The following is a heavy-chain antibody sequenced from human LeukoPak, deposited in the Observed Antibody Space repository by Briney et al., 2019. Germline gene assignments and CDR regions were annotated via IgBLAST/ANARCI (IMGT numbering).Heavy chain of an antibody. Sequence: GGSLRLSCAASGFTFSSYAMSWVRQAPGKGLGWVSAISGSGGSTYYADSVKGRFTISRDNSKNTLYLQMNSLRAEDTAVYYRAKHRIRTTVVKGFGFDPWGQGAMVGVCS. D-gene: IGHD4-23*01. CDR3: AKHRIRTTVVKGFGFDP. V-gene: IGHV3-23*01. CDR1: GFTFSSYA. J-gene: IGHJ5*02. CDR2: ISGSGGST.